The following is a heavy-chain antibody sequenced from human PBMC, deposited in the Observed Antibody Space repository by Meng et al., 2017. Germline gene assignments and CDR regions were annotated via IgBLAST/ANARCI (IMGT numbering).Heavy chain of an antibody. J-gene: IGHJ4*02. CDR3: ARDEDISAAGKLFSDY. V-gene: IGHV1-2*06. D-gene: IGHD6-13*01. Sequence: QGQVGQSGAGVKKPGASVKVSCKPSGYNCPDYYIHWVRQAPGQGLEWMGRIDPKSGDTHYAQKFQGRVTMTGDTSISTAYMDLSGLRSDDTAVYYCARDEDISAAGKLFSDYWGQGTLVTVSS. CDR2: IDPKSGDT. CDR1: GYNCPDYY.